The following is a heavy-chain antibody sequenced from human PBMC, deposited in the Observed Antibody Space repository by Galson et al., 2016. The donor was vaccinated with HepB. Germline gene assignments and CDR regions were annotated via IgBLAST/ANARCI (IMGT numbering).Heavy chain of an antibody. Sequence: ETLSLTCAVYGGSFTDYYWSWIRQPPGRGLEWIGEINHSGRTKFNPSLKSRVTISVDTSKNQFSLHVRSVTAADTAVYFCAGVYCSATSCYGRGQYMDVWGKGTTVTVSS. D-gene: IGHD2-2*01. CDR2: INHSGRT. CDR3: AGVYCSATSCYGRGQYMDV. CDR1: GGSFTDYY. J-gene: IGHJ6*03. V-gene: IGHV4-34*01.